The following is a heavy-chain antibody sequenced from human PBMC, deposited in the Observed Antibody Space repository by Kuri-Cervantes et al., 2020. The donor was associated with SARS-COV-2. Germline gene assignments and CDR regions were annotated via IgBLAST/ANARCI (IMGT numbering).Heavy chain of an antibody. CDR2: IYYSGST. Sequence: ESLKISCTVSDDSISSSSYYWGWIRQPPGKGLEWIGSIYYSGSTYYNPSLKSRVTISVDTSKNQFSLKLSSVTAADTAVYYCARHRSVGAIGWWFDPWGQGTLVTVSS. J-gene: IGHJ5*02. D-gene: IGHD1-26*01. V-gene: IGHV4-39*01. CDR1: DDSISSSSYY. CDR3: ARHRSVGAIGWWFDP.